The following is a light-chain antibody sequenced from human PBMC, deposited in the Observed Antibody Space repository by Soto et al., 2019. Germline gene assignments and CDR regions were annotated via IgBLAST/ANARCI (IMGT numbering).Light chain of an antibody. CDR2: AS. CDR1: QSVSDMY. Sequence: EIVLTQSPGTLSLSPGERATLSCRASQSVSDMYLAWYQQKPGQAPRLLTHASNRATGIPYRFSGSGSGTDFTLTISRLEPEDFEVYYCQQYCTSALFGPGTKVEIK. J-gene: IGKJ3*01. CDR3: QQYCTSAL. V-gene: IGKV3-20*01.